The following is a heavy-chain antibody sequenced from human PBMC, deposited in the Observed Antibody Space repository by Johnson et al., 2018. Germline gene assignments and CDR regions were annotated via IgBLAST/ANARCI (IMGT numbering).Heavy chain of an antibody. CDR2: IIPIFGTA. CDR3: AGLWGVVASYMCDP. V-gene: IGHV1-69*01. J-gene: IGHJ5*02. CDR1: GGTFSSYA. D-gene: IGHD2-15*01. Sequence: QVQLVESGAEVKKPGSSVKVSCKASGGTFSSYAISWVRQAPGQGLEWMGGIIPIFGTANYAQKFQGRVTITADEPTSPAYMEGGSLRSEDTAVYYWAGLWGVVASYMCDPWGQGTLVTVSS.